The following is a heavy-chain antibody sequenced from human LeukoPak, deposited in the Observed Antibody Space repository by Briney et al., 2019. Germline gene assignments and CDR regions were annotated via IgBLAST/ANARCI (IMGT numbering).Heavy chain of an antibody. Sequence: GGSLRPSCAAFGFTFTGHYMDWVRQAPGKGLEWVGRSRNKANSYTTEYAASVKGRFTISRDDSKNSLYLQMNSLKTEDTAVYHCVRVGRSETLEYWGQGTLVTVSS. CDR1: GFTFTGHY. CDR3: VRVGRSETLEY. V-gene: IGHV3-72*01. CDR2: SRNKANSYTT. J-gene: IGHJ4*02.